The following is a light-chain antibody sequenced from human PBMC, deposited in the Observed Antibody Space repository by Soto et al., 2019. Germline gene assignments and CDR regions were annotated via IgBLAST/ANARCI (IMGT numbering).Light chain of an antibody. CDR3: QQCDTYPFT. CDR2: GTS. Sequence: DIQMTQSPSSLSASVGDRVTITCRASQGIGSYLAWFQQKPGETPKSLIFGTSNLQKGVPSRFSGSGSGTDFTLTISSLQPEDFATYYCQQCDTYPFTFGPGTTVDIK. V-gene: IGKV1-16*01. J-gene: IGKJ3*01. CDR1: QGIGSY.